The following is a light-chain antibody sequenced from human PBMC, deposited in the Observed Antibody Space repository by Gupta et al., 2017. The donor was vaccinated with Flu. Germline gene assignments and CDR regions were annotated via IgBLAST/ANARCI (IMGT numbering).Light chain of an antibody. CDR2: EVN. Sequence: QSALTQPASVSGSPGQSITISCTGTSSDVGGYKYVSWYQQHPGKAPKLLIYEVNNRPSGVSNRFSGSKSGNMASLTIXGXQAEDEXHYHCSSYTSITSLVIFGGGTKLTVL. CDR3: SSYTSITSLVI. V-gene: IGLV2-14*01. CDR1: SSDVGGYKY. J-gene: IGLJ2*01.